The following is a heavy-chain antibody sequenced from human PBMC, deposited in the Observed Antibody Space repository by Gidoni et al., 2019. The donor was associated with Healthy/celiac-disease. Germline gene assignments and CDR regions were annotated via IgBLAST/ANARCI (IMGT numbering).Heavy chain of an antibody. V-gene: IGHV3-48*01. CDR1: GFTFSSYS. D-gene: IGHD2-21*02. Sequence: EVQLVESGGGLVQPGGSLRLSCAASGFTFSSYSMNWVRQAPGKGLEWVSYISSSSSTIYYADSVKGRFTISRDNAKNSLYLQMNSLRAEDTAVYYCARDEGEGGDYTDWYFDLWGRGTLVTVSS. J-gene: IGHJ2*01. CDR2: ISSSSSTI. CDR3: ARDEGEGGDYTDWYFDL.